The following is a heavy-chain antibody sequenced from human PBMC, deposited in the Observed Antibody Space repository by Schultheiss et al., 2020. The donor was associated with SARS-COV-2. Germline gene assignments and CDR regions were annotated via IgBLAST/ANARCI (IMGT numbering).Heavy chain of an antibody. J-gene: IGHJ4*02. D-gene: IGHD5-18*01. Sequence: GESLKISCAASGFTFSSYSMNWVRQAPGKGLEWVSSISSSSSYIYYADSVKGRFTISRDNAKNSLYLQMNSLRAEDTAVYYCARDRGYSYGSHWGQGTLVTVSS. V-gene: IGHV3-21*01. CDR2: ISSSSSYI. CDR3: ARDRGYSYGSH. CDR1: GFTFSSYS.